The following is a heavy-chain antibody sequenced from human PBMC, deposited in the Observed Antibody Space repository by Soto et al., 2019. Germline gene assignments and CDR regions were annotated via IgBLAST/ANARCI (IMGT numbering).Heavy chain of an antibody. CDR1: GGSISSYY. D-gene: IGHD6-19*01. V-gene: IGHV4-4*07. CDR2: IYTSGST. J-gene: IGHJ6*02. CDR3: ARDPYSSGWYMGYYYYYGMDV. Sequence: SETLSLTCTVSGGSISSYYWSWIRQPAGKGLEWIGRIYTSGSTNYNPSLKSRVTMSVDTSKTQFSLKLSSVTAADTAVYYCARDPYSSGWYMGYYYYYGMDVWGQGTTVTVSS.